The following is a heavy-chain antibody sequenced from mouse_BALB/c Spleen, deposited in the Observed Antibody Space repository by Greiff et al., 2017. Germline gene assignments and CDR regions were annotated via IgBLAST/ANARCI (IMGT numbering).Heavy chain of an antibody. CDR2: ISSGSSTI. CDR1: GFTFSSFG. CDR3: ARSWDYGYAMDY. D-gene: IGHD2-4*01. J-gene: IGHJ4*01. V-gene: IGHV5-17*02. Sequence: EVQRVESGGGLVQPGGSRKLSCAASGFTFSSFGMHWVRQAPEKGLEWVAYISSGSSTIYYADTVKGRFTISRDNPKNTLFLQMTSLRSEDTAMYYCARSWDYGYAMDYWGQGTSVTVSS.